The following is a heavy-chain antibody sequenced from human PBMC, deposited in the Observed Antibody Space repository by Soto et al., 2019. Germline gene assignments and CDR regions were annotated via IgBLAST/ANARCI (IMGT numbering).Heavy chain of an antibody. D-gene: IGHD2-15*01. CDR2: ISGSGGST. Sequence: GGSLRLSCAASGFTFSSYAMSWVRQAPGKGLEWVSAISGSGGSTYYADSVKGRFTISRDNSKNTLYLQMNSLRSDDTAVYYFARDIHLGLLVGYDYCGQGTLVTVSS. J-gene: IGHJ4*02. V-gene: IGHV3-23*01. CDR3: ARDIHLGLLVGYDY. CDR1: GFTFSSYA.